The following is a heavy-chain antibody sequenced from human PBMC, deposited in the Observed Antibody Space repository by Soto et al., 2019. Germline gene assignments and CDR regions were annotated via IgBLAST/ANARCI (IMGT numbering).Heavy chain of an antibody. V-gene: IGHV3-74*01. CDR3: ARDWSYALNY. Sequence: GGSLRLSCAASGFTFSSSWMHWVRQAPGKGLVWVSHINSDGTDTNYADSVKGRFTISRDNAKNTVYLQMNSLRAEDTAVYYCARDWSYALNYWDQGSLVTVSS. J-gene: IGHJ4*02. CDR2: INSDGTDT. CDR1: GFTFSSSW. D-gene: IGHD3-16*01.